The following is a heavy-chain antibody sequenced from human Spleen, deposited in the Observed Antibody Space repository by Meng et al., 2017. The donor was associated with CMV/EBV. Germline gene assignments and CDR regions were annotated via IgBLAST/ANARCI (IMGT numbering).Heavy chain of an antibody. CDR3: ARSGSSGYFYFDY. CDR1: GFTFSSYA. J-gene: IGHJ4*02. CDR2: ISYDGSNK. V-gene: IGHV3-30*14. Sequence: GESLKISCAASGFTFSSYAMHWVRQAPGKGLEWVAVISYDGSNKYYADSVKGRFTISRDNSKNTLYIHMNSLRAEDTAVYYCARSGSSGYFYFDYWGQGTLVTVSS. D-gene: IGHD3-22*01.